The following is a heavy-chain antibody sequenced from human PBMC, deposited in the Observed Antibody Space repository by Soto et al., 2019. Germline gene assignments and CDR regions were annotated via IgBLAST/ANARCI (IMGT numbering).Heavy chain of an antibody. V-gene: IGHV4-31*03. J-gene: IGHJ4*02. Sequence: ASETLFLTCTVSGGSLSSGGYYWSWLRQLPGKGLEWIGYIYYTGKTYYNPALKSRLAMSVVTSKNQFSLKLSSVTAADSALYYCARVFAGSFDYWGQGTLVTVSS. D-gene: IGHD2-21*01. CDR3: ARVFAGSFDY. CDR1: GGSLSSGGYY. CDR2: IYYTGKT.